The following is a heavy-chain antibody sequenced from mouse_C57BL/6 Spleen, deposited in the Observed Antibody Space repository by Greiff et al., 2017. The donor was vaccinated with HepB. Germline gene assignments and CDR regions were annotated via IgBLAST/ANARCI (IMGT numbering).Heavy chain of an antibody. CDR2: ISYDGSN. CDR1: GYSITSGYY. Sequence: DVQLQESGPGLVKPSQSLSLTCSVTGYSITSGYYWNWIRQFPGNKLEWMGYISYDGSNNYNPSLKNRISITRDTSKNQFFLKLNSVTTEDTATYYCARDSYFFFAYWGQGTLVTVSA. CDR3: ARDSYFFFAY. D-gene: IGHD1-1*01. J-gene: IGHJ3*01. V-gene: IGHV3-6*01.